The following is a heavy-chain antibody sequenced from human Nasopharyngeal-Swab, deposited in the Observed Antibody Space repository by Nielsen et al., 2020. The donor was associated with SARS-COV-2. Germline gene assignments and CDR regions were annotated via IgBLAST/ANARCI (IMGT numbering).Heavy chain of an antibody. Sequence: SEPLSLTCPLYGSSFSGSCWRWHRLPPGEGLEWIGEINHSGSTNYNPSLKSRVTISVDTSKNQFSLKLSSVTAADAAAYYCARYRQYRGYYYYGMDVWGQGTTVTVSS. CDR3: ARYRQYRGYYYYGMDV. CDR1: GSSFSGSC. CDR2: INHSGST. V-gene: IGHV4-34*01. J-gene: IGHJ6*02. D-gene: IGHD6-13*01.